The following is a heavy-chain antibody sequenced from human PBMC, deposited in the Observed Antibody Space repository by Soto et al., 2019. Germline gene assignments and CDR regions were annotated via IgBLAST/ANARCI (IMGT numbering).Heavy chain of an antibody. V-gene: IGHV1-24*01. J-gene: IGHJ4*02. Sequence: ASVKVSCKASGGTFSSYAISWVRQAPGKGLEWMGGFDPEDGETIYAQKFQGRVTMTEDTSTDTAYMELSSLRSEDTAVYYCATGLELNSNWGQGTLVTVSS. CDR1: GGTFSSYA. D-gene: IGHD1-26*01. CDR2: FDPEDGET. CDR3: ATGLELNSN.